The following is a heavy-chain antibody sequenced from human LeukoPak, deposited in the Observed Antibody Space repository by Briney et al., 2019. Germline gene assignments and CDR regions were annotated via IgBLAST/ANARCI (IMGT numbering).Heavy chain of an antibody. Sequence: GGSLRLSCAASGFTFSSYSLNWVRQAPGKGLEWVSSIRGSSSYIYYADSVKGRFTISRDNAKNSLYLQMNSLRAEDTAVYYCARDQTYYYDSSGYYYYYYMDVWGKGTTVTISS. D-gene: IGHD3-22*01. J-gene: IGHJ6*03. CDR2: IRGSSSYI. V-gene: IGHV3-21*01. CDR3: ARDQTYYYDSSGYYYYYYMDV. CDR1: GFTFSSYS.